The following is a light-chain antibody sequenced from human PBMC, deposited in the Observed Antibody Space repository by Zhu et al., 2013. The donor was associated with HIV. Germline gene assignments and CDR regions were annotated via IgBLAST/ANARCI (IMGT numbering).Light chain of an antibody. Sequence: DIVMTQSPDSLAVSLGERATINCKSSQSVLYNSNNKNYLAWYQQKPGQSPKLLIYWTSTRESGVPDRFSGSGSGTDFTLTISSLQAEDVAVYYCQQYYSPPLSFGQGTKLEIK. CDR2: WTS. CDR3: QQYYSPPLS. J-gene: IGKJ2*03. CDR1: QSVLYNSNNKNY. V-gene: IGKV4-1*01.